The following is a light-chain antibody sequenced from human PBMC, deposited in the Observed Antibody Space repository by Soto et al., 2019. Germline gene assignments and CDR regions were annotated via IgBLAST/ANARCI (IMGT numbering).Light chain of an antibody. Sequence: EIVMTQSPATLSVSPWERATLSCRASQSINGNLAWYQRKPGQAPRLLMYATSVRATGIPARFSGSGSGTEYTLTISSLQSEDFAVFYCQQYNNWYSFGQGTKVDIK. CDR1: QSINGN. CDR2: ATS. CDR3: QQYNNWYS. V-gene: IGKV3-15*01. J-gene: IGKJ2*03.